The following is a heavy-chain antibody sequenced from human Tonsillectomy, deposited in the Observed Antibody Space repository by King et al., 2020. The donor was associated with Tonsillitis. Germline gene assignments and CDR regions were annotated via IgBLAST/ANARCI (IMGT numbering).Heavy chain of an antibody. D-gene: IGHD1-1*01. CDR1: GYTFTGYY. CDR2: INPNSGDT. J-gene: IGHJ6*02. CDR3: ARPTKEWNDNYGMDV. Sequence: VQLVQSGAEVKKPGASVKVSCKASGYTFTGYYIHWVRQAPGQGLEWMGWINPNSGDTNYAQNFQGRNTMTRDTSISTAYMELSRLRSNNAAVYYCARPTKEWNDNYGMDVWGQGTTVTVSS. V-gene: IGHV1-2*02.